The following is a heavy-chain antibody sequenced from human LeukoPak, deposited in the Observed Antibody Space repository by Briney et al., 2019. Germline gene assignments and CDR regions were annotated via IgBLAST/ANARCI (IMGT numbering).Heavy chain of an antibody. V-gene: IGHV5-51*01. CDR1: GYSFTSYW. CDR3: ARPRVVGATLDAFDV. CDR2: IYPGDSDT. J-gene: IGHJ3*01. Sequence: GESLKISCKGSGYSFTSYWIAWVRQMPGKGLGWMGFIYPGDSDTRYSPSFQGQVTISADKSVSTAYLQLSSLVASDSAIYYCARPRVVGATLDAFDVWGQGTMVTVAS. D-gene: IGHD2-15*01.